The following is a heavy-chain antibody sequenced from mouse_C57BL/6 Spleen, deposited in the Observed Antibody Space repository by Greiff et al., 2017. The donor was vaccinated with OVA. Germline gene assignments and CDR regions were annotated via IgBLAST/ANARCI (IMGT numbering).Heavy chain of an antibody. Sequence: EVQLQESGGGLVKPGGSLKLSCAASGFTFSDYGMHWVRQAPEKGLEWVAYISSGSSTIYYADTVKGRFTISRDNAKNTLFLQMTSLRSEDTAMYDGARYNWEDYAMDYWGQGTSVTVSS. CDR3: ARYNWEDYAMDY. CDR1: GFTFSDYG. J-gene: IGHJ4*01. V-gene: IGHV5-17*01. D-gene: IGHD4-1*01. CDR2: ISSGSSTI.